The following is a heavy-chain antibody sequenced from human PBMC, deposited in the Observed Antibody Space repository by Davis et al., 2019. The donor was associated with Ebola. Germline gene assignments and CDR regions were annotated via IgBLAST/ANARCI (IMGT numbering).Heavy chain of an antibody. CDR3: ARGYYDYVWGSYRLGWFDP. J-gene: IGHJ5*02. CDR2: FSYGDNTH. CDR1: GASISSRSYY. Sequence: SETLSLTCTVSGASISSRSYYWGWIRQPPGKGLEWVGSFSYGDNTHYYNPSLRSRVTISVDTSRNQFSLKLSSVTAADTAVYYCARGYYDYVWGSYRLGWFDPWGQGTLVTVSS. V-gene: IGHV4-39*01. D-gene: IGHD3-16*02.